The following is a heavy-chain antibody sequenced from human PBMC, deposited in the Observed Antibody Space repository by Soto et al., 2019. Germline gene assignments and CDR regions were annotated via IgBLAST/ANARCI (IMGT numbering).Heavy chain of an antibody. J-gene: IGHJ5*02. CDR1: GGSVSSGGYS. D-gene: IGHD2-8*01. CDR2: ISHSGSP. V-gene: IGHV4-30-2*06. CDR3: TRGVLA. Sequence: QVQLQESASRVVRPSQTLSVTCSVSGGSVSSGGYSWSWIRQSPGKGLEGIGFISHSGSPDYNPSLESRVTISVDKSKYQISLELSSVTAADTAVYYCTRGVLAWGPGTLVTVSS.